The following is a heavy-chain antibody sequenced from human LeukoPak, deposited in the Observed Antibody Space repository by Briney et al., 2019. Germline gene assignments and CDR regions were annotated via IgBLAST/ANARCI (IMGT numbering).Heavy chain of an antibody. D-gene: IGHD6-13*01. CDR3: ARDGWSGIAAAGMCYFDY. V-gene: IGHV3-11*01. J-gene: IGHJ4*02. CDR1: GFTFSDYY. CDR2: ISSSGSTI. Sequence: GGSLRLSCAASGFTFSDYYMSWIRHAPGKGLEWVSYISSSGSTIYYADSVKGRFTISRDNAKNSLYLQMNSLRAEDTAVYYCARDGWSGIAAAGMCYFDYWGQGTLVTVSS.